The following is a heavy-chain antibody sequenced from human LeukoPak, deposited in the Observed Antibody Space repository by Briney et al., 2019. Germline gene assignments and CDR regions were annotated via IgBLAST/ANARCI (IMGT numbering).Heavy chain of an antibody. CDR3: AHGTYSSAYWSNYYGMDV. D-gene: IGHD6-25*01. CDR1: GFSLTTTGVG. CDR2: VYWDDDK. J-gene: IGHJ6*02. V-gene: IGHV2-5*02. Sequence: SGPTLVKPTQTLTLTCTFSGFSLTTTGVGVAWIRQPPGKALEWLALVYWDDDKRYSPFLKSRLTITKDTSKNQVDLTLTNVDPVDTATYYCAHGTYSSAYWSNYYGMDVWGQGTMVTVSS.